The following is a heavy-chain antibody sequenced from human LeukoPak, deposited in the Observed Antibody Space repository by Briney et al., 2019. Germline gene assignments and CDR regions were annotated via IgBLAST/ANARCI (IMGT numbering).Heavy chain of an antibody. Sequence: GGSLRLSCAASGFTLSSYWMNGVRQAPGKGLVWVSRIASDGSSTTYADSVKGRFSISRDNAKNTLYLQMNSLRVEDTAVYYCARGRPHGNDYWGQGTLVTVSS. CDR2: IASDGSST. CDR1: GFTLSSYW. CDR3: ARGRPHGNDY. D-gene: IGHD4-23*01. V-gene: IGHV3-74*01. J-gene: IGHJ4*02.